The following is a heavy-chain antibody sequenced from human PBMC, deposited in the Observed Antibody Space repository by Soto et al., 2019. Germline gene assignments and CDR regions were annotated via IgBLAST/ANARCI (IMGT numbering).Heavy chain of an antibody. J-gene: IGHJ4*02. Sequence: ASVKVSCKASGYTFTSYDIDWVRQATGQGPEWMGWMNPNSGNTDYAQKFQGHVTISAGKSISTAYLQWSSLKASDTAMYYCARHKKSVYYFDYWGQGTLVTVSS. CDR3: ARHKKSVYYFDY. CDR1: GYTFTSYD. CDR2: MNPNSGNT. D-gene: IGHD3-3*01. V-gene: IGHV1-8*01.